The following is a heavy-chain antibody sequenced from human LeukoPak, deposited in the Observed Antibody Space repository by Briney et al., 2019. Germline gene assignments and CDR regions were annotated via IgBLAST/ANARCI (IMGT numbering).Heavy chain of an antibody. CDR2: TYYRSKWYN. CDR3: ARGGERIAAAGSHLIDAFDI. J-gene: IGHJ3*02. Sequence: SQTLTLTCAISGDSVSSNSAAWNWIRQSPSRGLEWLGRTYYRSKWYNDYAVSVKSRITISPDTPKNQFSLQLNSVTPEDTAVYYCARGGERIAAAGSHLIDAFDIWGQGTMVTVSS. CDR1: GDSVSSNSAA. V-gene: IGHV6-1*01. D-gene: IGHD6-13*01.